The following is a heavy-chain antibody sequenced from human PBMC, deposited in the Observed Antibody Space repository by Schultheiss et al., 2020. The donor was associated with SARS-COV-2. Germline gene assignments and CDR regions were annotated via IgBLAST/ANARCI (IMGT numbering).Heavy chain of an antibody. Sequence: GGSLRLSCAASGFTFSSYGMHWVRQAPGKGLEWVANIKQDGSEKYYVDSVKGRFTISRDNSKNTLYLQMNSLRADDTAVYYCARSPLYYYYYYMDVWGKGTTVTVSS. CDR2: IKQDGSEK. CDR1: GFTFSSYG. J-gene: IGHJ6*03. CDR3: ARSPLYYYYYYMDV. V-gene: IGHV3-7*02.